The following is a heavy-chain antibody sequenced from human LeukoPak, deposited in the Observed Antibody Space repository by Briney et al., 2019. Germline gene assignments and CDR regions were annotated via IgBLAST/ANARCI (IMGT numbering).Heavy chain of an antibody. CDR3: ARYYYDSSGYDLFS. CDR2: IYYSGST. J-gene: IGHJ5*02. Sequence: PSETLSLTCTVSGGSISSSSYYWGWIRQSPGKGLDWIGSIYYSGSTYYNPSLKSRVTISVDTSKNQFSLKLSSVTAADTAVYYCARYYYDSSGYDLFSWGQGTLVTVSS. D-gene: IGHD3-22*01. CDR1: GGSISSSSYY. V-gene: IGHV4-39*07.